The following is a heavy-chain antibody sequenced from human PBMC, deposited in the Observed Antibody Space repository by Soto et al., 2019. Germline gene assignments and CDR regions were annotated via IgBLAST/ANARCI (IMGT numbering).Heavy chain of an antibody. V-gene: IGHV5-10-1*01. J-gene: IGHJ2*01. CDR1: GYSFTSYW. CDR2: IDPSDSYT. Sequence: PGESLKISCKGSGYSFTSYWISWVRQMPGKGLEWMGRIDPSDSYTNYSPSFQGHVTISADKSISTAYLQWSSLKASDTAMYYCARRPPPQYYYDSSGYSRALEWYFDLWGRGTLVTVSS. D-gene: IGHD3-22*01. CDR3: ARRPPPQYYYDSSGYSRALEWYFDL.